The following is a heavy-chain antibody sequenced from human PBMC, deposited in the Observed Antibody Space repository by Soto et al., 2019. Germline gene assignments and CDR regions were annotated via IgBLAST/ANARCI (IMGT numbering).Heavy chain of an antibody. CDR3: ARAQPYDYIWGSYRQGNWFDP. CDR2: INHSGST. J-gene: IGHJ5*02. Sequence: SETLSLTCAVYGGSFSGYYWSWIRQPPGKGLEWIGEINHSGSTNYNPSLKSRVTISVDTSKNQFSLKLSFVTAADTAVYYCARAQPYDYIWGSYRQGNWFDPWGQGTLVTVSS. V-gene: IGHV4-34*01. D-gene: IGHD3-16*02. CDR1: GGSFSGYY.